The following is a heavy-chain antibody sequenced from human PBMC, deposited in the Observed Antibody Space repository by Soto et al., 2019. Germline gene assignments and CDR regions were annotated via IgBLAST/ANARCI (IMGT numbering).Heavy chain of an antibody. D-gene: IGHD5-12*01. J-gene: IGHJ4*02. CDR3: TTRYSGYDRIDY. V-gene: IGHV3-15*01. Sequence: TGGSLRLSWAAAGFTCSNAGMSWVRQAPGKGLEWVGRIKSKTDGGTTDYAAPVKGRFTISRDDSKNTLYLQMNSLKTEDTAVYYCTTRYSGYDRIDYWGQGTLVTVSS. CDR1: GFTCSNAG. CDR2: IKSKTDGGTT.